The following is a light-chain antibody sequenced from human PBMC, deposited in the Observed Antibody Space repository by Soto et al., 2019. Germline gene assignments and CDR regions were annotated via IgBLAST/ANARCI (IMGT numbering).Light chain of an antibody. J-gene: IGLJ1*01. CDR2: DVS. CDR1: SSDVGGYNY. CDR3: CSYTSGSTYV. Sequence: QSVLTQPVSVSGSPGQSITISCTGTSSDVGGYNYVSWYQQHPGKAPKLMIYDVSNRPSGVSNRFSGSKSGNTASLTIFGLQAEDGADYYCCSYTSGSTYVFGTGTKVTV. V-gene: IGLV2-14*03.